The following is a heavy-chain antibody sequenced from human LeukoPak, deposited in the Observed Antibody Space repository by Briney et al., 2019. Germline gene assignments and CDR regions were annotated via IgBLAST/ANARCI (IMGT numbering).Heavy chain of an antibody. J-gene: IGHJ4*02. CDR2: ISSSSSAI. CDR1: GFTFSSYS. CDR3: ARVEYGDYGYYFDY. V-gene: IGHV3-48*01. Sequence: PGGSPRLSCAASGFTFSSYSMNWVRQAPGTGLEWVSYISSSSSAIYYAGSLKGRFTISRDNAKNSLYLQMNSLRAEDTAVYYCARVEYGDYGYYFDYWGQGTLVTVSS. D-gene: IGHD4-17*01.